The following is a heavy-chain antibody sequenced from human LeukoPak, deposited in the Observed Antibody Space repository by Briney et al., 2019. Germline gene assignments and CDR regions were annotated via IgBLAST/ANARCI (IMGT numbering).Heavy chain of an antibody. Sequence: GGSLRLSCAASGFIFSNYWMNWVRQDPGKGLVWVSRINGDVTSRSYADSVKGRFTISRDNAKNTLYLQINSLRHEDTAVYYCARGGMLRGVPDVWGQGTTVTVSS. CDR2: INGDVTSR. D-gene: IGHD3-10*01. CDR1: GFIFSNYW. CDR3: ARGGMLRGVPDV. J-gene: IGHJ6*02. V-gene: IGHV3-74*01.